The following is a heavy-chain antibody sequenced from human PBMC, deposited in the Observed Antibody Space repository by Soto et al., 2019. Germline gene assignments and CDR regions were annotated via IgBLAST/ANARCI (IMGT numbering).Heavy chain of an antibody. Sequence: EVQLVESGGGLVKPGGSLRLSCAASGFTFNSYSMNWVRQAPGKGLEWVSSISGSTRYTYYTGSVKGRFTISRDNAKNSLYLQMNSLRAEDTAVYYCARDEGAGFSHYAMDVWGQGTTVTVSS. CDR1: GFTFNSYS. CDR3: ARDEGAGFSHYAMDV. CDR2: ISGSTRYT. V-gene: IGHV3-21*01. D-gene: IGHD3-16*01. J-gene: IGHJ6*02.